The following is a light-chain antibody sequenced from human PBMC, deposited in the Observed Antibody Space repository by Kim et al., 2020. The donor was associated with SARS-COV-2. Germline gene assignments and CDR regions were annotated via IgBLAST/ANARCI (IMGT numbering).Light chain of an antibody. CDR1: NSDIGGHNY. V-gene: IGLV2-14*03. J-gene: IGLJ3*02. CDR3: SSYRTVSTWV. CDR2: DVN. Sequence: QSALTQPASVSGSPGQSITISCTGTNSDIGGHNYVSWHQQNPGRAPKLIIFDVNKRPSGVSSRFSASKSGNTASLTISQLQPDDESIYYCSSYRTVSTWVFGGGTQLTVL.